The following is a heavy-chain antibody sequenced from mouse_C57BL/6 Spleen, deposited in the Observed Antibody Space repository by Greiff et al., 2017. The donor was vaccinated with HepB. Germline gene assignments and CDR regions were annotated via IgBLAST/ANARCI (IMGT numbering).Heavy chain of an antibody. J-gene: IGHJ4*01. Sequence: QVQLQQPGAELVKPGASVKMSCKASGYTFTSYWITWVKQRPGQGLEWIGDIYPGSGSTNYNEKFKSKATLTVDTSSSTAYMQLSSLTSEDSAVYYCAREGIYYDYDEDYAMDYWGQGTSVTVSS. CDR2: IYPGSGST. V-gene: IGHV1-55*01. CDR3: AREGIYYDYDEDYAMDY. D-gene: IGHD2-4*01. CDR1: GYTFTSYW.